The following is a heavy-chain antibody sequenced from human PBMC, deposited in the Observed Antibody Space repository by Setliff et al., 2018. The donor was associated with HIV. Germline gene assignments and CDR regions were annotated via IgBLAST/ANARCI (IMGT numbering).Heavy chain of an antibody. J-gene: IGHJ4*02. Sequence: TGGSLRLSCVTSGFSFSRYTMMWVRQAPGKGLEWVSSITSNLRYIYADSVKGRFTISRDNTRNSLYLQMNSLRAEDTALYYCAKDSGNSGWYLDYWGQGILVTVSS. CDR3: AKDSGNSGWYLDY. CDR2: ITSNLRYI. D-gene: IGHD6-19*01. CDR1: GFSFSRYT. V-gene: IGHV3-21*01.